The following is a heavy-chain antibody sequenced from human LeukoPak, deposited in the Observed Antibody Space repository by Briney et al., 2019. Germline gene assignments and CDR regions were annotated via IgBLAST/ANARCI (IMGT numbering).Heavy chain of an antibody. J-gene: IGHJ4*02. CDR1: GGSFSDYY. D-gene: IGHD2-21*02. Sequence: SETLSLTCAVYGGSFSDYYWSWIRQPPGKGLEWIGEINHGGNTNYNPSLKSRLTISVDTSKSQFSLKLSSVTAADTAVYYCARGTYCGGDCYTFFDYWGQGTLVTVSS. CDR3: ARGTYCGGDCYTFFDY. V-gene: IGHV4-34*01. CDR2: INHGGNT.